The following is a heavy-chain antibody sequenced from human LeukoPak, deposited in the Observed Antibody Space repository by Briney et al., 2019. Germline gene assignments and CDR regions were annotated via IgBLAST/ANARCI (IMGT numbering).Heavy chain of an antibody. J-gene: IGHJ5*02. CDR1: GGSISSYY. CDR3: ARHNWGSRWFDP. V-gene: IGHV4-59*08. Sequence: SETLSLTCTVSGGSISSYYWSWIRQPPGKGLEWIGYIYYSGSTNYNPSLKSRVTISVDTSKNQFSLKLSSVTAADTAVYYCARHNWGSRWFDPWGQGTLVTVSS. CDR2: IYYSGST. D-gene: IGHD7-27*01.